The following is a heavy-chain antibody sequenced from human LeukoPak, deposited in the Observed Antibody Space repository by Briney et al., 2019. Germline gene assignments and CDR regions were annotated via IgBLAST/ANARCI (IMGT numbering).Heavy chain of an antibody. CDR1: GFTDPTNY. Sequence: PGGSLRLSCSASGFTDPTNYMTWVRQAAGQGLEWVSIIYTDGSTYYADSVKGRFTISRDNSKSTLYLQMNSLRAEDTAVYYCGRSTAWYAFDYWGQGTLVTVSS. J-gene: IGHJ4*02. CDR3: GRSTAWYAFDY. CDR2: IYTDGST. D-gene: IGHD6-19*01. V-gene: IGHV3-53*01.